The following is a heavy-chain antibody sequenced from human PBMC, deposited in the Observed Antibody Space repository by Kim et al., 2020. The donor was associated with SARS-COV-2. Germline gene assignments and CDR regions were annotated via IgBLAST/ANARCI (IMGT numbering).Heavy chain of an antibody. CDR2: IIPMFGTT. Sequence: SVKVSCKASGVTFSTYAFIWVRQARGQGLEWMGIIIPMFGTTNYAQKFQGRVTISADASTRTAYMELSSLRTDDTAMYYCAGVPNGNYDLSWGQGTLVTVSS. D-gene: IGHD1-7*01. J-gene: IGHJ1*01. V-gene: IGHV1-69*13. CDR3: AGVPNGNYDLS. CDR1: GVTFSTYA.